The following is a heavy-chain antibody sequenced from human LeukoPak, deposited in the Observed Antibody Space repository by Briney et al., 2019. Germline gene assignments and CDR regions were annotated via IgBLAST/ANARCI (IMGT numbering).Heavy chain of an antibody. Sequence: SETQSLTCTVSGGSISSCYWSWIRQPPGKGLEWIGHIYSSGSTNYNPSLKSRVTISVDTSKNQFSLKLSSVTAADTAVYYCARNYDSSGYTAFGYWGRGTLVTVSS. D-gene: IGHD3-22*01. J-gene: IGHJ4*02. V-gene: IGHV4-59*01. CDR1: GGSISSCY. CDR3: ARNYDSSGYTAFGY. CDR2: IYSSGST.